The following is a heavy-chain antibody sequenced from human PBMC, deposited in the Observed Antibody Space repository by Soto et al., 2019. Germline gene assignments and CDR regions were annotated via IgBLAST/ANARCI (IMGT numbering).Heavy chain of an antibody. CDR2: ISYDGSNK. CDR3: AKDRCSSGCPFDY. Sequence: QVQLVESGGGVVQPGRSLRLSCAASGFTFSSYGMHWVRQAPGKGLERVAVISYDGSNKYYADSVKGRFTISRDNSKNTLYLQMNSLRAEDTAVYYCAKDRCSSGCPFDYWGQGTLVTVSS. J-gene: IGHJ4*02. D-gene: IGHD6-19*01. CDR1: GFTFSSYG. V-gene: IGHV3-30*18.